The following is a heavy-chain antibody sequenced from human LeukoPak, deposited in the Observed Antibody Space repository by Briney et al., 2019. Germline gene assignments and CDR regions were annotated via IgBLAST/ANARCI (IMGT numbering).Heavy chain of an antibody. D-gene: IGHD2-15*01. J-gene: IGHJ4*02. V-gene: IGHV3-30*04. Sequence: PGRSLRLSCAASGFTFSSYAMHWVRQAPGKGLEWVAVISYDGSNKYYAGSVKGRFTISRDNSKNTLYLQMNSLRAEDMAVYYCAREGLRRFDYWGQGTLVTVSS. CDR2: ISYDGSNK. CDR1: GFTFSSYA. CDR3: AREGLRRFDY.